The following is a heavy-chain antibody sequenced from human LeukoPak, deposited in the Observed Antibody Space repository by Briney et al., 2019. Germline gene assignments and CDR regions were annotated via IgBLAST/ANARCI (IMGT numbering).Heavy chain of an antibody. CDR1: GGSFSGYY. CDR2: INHSGST. CDR3: ARGLDIVVVPAAALYFDY. D-gene: IGHD2-2*03. V-gene: IGHV4-34*01. Sequence: SETLSLTCAVYGGSFSGYYWSWIRQPPGKGLEWIGEINHSGSTNYNPSLKSRVTISVDTPKNQFSLKLSSVTAADTAVYYCARGLDIVVVPAAALYFDYWGQGTLVTVSS. J-gene: IGHJ4*02.